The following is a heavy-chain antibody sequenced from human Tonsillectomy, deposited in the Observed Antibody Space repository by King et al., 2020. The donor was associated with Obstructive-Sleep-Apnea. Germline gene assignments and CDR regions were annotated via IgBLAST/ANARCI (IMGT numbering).Heavy chain of an antibody. J-gene: IGHJ4*02. Sequence: LQLQESCPGLVQPSETLSLTCTVSGGSISSSSYYWGWIRQPPGKGLEWIGSIYYIGSTYYNPPLKRRVTISVDTSKNQFSLKLSSVTAADPAVYYCARWGTTVTTTVDYWGQGALVTVSS. CDR2: IYYIGST. CDR1: GGSISSSSYY. V-gene: IGHV4-39*07. CDR3: ARWGTTVTTTVDY. D-gene: IGHD4-17*01.